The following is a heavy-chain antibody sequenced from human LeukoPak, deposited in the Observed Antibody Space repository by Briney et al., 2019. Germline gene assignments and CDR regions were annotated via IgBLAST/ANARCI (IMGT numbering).Heavy chain of an antibody. J-gene: IGHJ4*02. D-gene: IGHD5-12*01. V-gene: IGHV1-2*04. CDR3: ARAESIRGGYLSPLGY. CDR2: INPNSGGT. CDR1: GYTFTGYY. Sequence: ASVKVSCKASGYTFTGYYMHWVRQAPGQGLEWMGWINPNSGGTNYAQKFQGWVTMTRDTSISTAYMELSRLRSDDTAVYYCARAESIRGGYLSPLGYWGQGTLVTVSS.